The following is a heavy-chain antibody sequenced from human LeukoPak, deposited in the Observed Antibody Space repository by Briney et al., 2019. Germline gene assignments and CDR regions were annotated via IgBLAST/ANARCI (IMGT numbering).Heavy chain of an antibody. V-gene: IGHV3-74*01. J-gene: IGHJ4*02. CDR2: INTDGSST. CDR3: ARVSSSSWWALDY. D-gene: IGHD6-13*01. Sequence: PGGSLRLSCAASGFTFSSYWMHWVGDARGKGRVWGSRINTDGSSTNYADSVKGRFTISRDNAKTTLYLQMNSLRAEDTAVYFCARVSSSSWWALDYWGQGTLVTVSS. CDR1: GFTFSSYW.